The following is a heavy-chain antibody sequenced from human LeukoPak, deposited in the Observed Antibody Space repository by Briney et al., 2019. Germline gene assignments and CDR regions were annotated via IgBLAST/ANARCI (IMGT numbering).Heavy chain of an antibody. D-gene: IGHD2-2*01. V-gene: IGHV3-21*01. J-gene: IGHJ4*02. CDR3: ARGAGYCSSSSCHLWSDY. CDR1: GFTFSSYS. CDR2: ISSSSSYI. Sequence: GGSLRLSCAASGFTFSSYSMNWVRQAPGKGLEWVSSISSSSSYIYYADSVKGRFTISRDNAKNSLYLQMNSLRAEDTAVYYCARGAGYCSSSSCHLWSDYWGQGTLVTVSS.